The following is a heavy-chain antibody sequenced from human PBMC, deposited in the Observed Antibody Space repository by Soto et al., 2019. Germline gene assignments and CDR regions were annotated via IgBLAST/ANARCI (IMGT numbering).Heavy chain of an antibody. D-gene: IGHD3-16*01. CDR3: ARERPDYDYVWGSYRYYYGMDV. Sequence: KTSETLSLTCTVSGGSISSYYWSWIRQPPGKGLEWIGYIYYSGSTNYNPSLKSRVTISVDTSKNQFSLKLSSVTAADTAVYHCARERPDYDYVWGSYRYYYGMDVWGQGTTVTVSS. J-gene: IGHJ6*02. CDR1: GGSISSYY. V-gene: IGHV4-59*01. CDR2: IYYSGST.